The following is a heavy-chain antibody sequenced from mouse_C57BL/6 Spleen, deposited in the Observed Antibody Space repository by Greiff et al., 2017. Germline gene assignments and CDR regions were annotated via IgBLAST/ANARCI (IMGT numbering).Heavy chain of an antibody. CDR2: IHPNSGST. CDR3: ARHYYGSSCGFAY. Sequence: VQLQQPGAELVKPGASVKLSCKASGYTFTSYWMHWVKQRPGQGLEWIGMIHPNSGSTNYNEKFKSKATLTVDKSSSTAYMQLSSLTSEDSAVYYCARHYYGSSCGFAYWGQGTLVTVSA. J-gene: IGHJ3*01. V-gene: IGHV1-64*01. CDR1: GYTFTSYW. D-gene: IGHD1-1*01.